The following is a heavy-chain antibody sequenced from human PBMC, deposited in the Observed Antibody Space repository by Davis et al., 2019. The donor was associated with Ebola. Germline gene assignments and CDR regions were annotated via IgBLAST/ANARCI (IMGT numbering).Heavy chain of an antibody. D-gene: IGHD4-23*01. CDR3: ARRGGGYNYYYGMDV. Sequence: SETLSLTCAVYGASFSGYYWSWIRQPPGKGLEWIGEINHSGSTNYNPSLWGRVSISVETSKTQFSLRLSSVTAADTAVYYCARRGGGYNYYYGMDVWGKGTTVTVSS. CDR1: GASFSGYY. V-gene: IGHV4-34*01. CDR2: INHSGST. J-gene: IGHJ6*04.